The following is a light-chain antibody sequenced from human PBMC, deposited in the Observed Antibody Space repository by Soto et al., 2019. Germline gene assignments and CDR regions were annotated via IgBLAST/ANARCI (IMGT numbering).Light chain of an antibody. J-gene: IGKJ1*01. CDR2: DVS. CDR1: ETVSTN. Sequence: ETVLTQSPATLSLSAGDRVTLSCRASETVSTNLAWYHQRPGQAPRLLIYDVSTGATGIPARFSGPGAGTEFPLTISILQSEDCVRYCSQVYTSRPQPCGHGTIVEI. CDR3: QVYTSRPQP. V-gene: IGKV3-15*01.